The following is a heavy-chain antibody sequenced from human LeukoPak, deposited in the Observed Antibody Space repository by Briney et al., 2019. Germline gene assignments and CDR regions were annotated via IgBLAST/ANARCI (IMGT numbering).Heavy chain of an antibody. CDR2: IYYSGST. J-gene: IGHJ4*02. Sequence: SETLSLTCTVSGGSISSSSYYWGWIRQPPGKGLEWIGSIYYSGSTYYNPSLKSRVTISVDTSKNQFSLKLSSVTAADTAVYYCARVIGLLGEYYFDYWGQGTLVTVSS. CDR1: GGSISSSSYY. V-gene: IGHV4-39*07. D-gene: IGHD1-26*01. CDR3: ARVIGLLGEYYFDY.